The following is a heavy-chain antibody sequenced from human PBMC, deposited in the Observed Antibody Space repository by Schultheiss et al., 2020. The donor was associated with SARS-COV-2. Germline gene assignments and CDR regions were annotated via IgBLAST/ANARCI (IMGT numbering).Heavy chain of an antibody. CDR1: GFTFSSYA. J-gene: IGHJ4*02. Sequence: GGSLRLSCAASGFTFSSYAMSWVRQAPGKGLEWVSSISSSSSYIYYADSVKGRFTISRDNAKNSLYLQMNSLRAEDTAVYYCARDALRTGHLFDYWGQGTLVTVSS. V-gene: IGHV3-21*01. CDR3: ARDALRTGHLFDY. D-gene: IGHD3/OR15-3a*01. CDR2: ISSSSSYI.